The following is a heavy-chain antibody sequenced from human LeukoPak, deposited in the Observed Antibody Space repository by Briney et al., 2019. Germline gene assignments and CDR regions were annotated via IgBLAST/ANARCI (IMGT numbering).Heavy chain of an antibody. D-gene: IGHD6-13*01. CDR3: ARGMGIAAAGTPAFDY. CDR1: GGTFSSYA. V-gene: IGHV1-69*05. CDR2: IIPIFGTA. J-gene: IGHJ4*02. Sequence: AASVKVSCKASGGTFSSYAISRVRQDPGQGLEWMGGIIPIFGTANYAQKFQGRVTITTDESTSTAYMELSSLRSGDTAVSSCARGMGIAAAGTPAFDYWGQGTLVTVSS.